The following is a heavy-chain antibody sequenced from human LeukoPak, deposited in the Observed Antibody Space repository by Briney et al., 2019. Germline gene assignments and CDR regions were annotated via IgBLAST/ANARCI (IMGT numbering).Heavy chain of an antibody. V-gene: IGHV3-13*01. CDR2: LSTTGDT. D-gene: IGHD2-2*01. Sequence: GGSLRLFWAASGFTISRYDIHWVRQVTGKGLEWVSFLSTTGDTYYQDSMKGRFTISRDTVRNSVYLQMDSLRADDTAVYYCTRGRCASCYGDSGLDPWGQGTLVTVSS. J-gene: IGHJ5*02. CDR3: TRGRCASCYGDSGLDP. CDR1: GFTISRYD.